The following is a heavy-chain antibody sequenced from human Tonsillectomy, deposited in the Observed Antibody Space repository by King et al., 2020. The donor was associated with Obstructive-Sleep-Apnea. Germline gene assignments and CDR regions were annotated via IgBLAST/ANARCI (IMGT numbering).Heavy chain of an antibody. D-gene: IGHD6-19*01. V-gene: IGHV3-30*02. CDR1: GFTFSSYG. CDR2: IRYDGSDK. J-gene: IGHJ4*02. Sequence: QLVQSGGGVVQPGRSLRLSCAASGFTFSSYGMHWVRQAPGKGLEWVAFIRYDGSDKYYADSVKGRLTISRDNSKNTLYLQMNNLRAEDTAVYYCAKSYSSGWYFPVDYWGQGTLVTVSS. CDR3: AKSYSSGWYFPVDY.